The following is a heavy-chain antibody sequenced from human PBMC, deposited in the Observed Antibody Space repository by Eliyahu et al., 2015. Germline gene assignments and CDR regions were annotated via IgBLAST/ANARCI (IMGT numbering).Heavy chain of an antibody. J-gene: IGHJ6*02. V-gene: IGHV3-15*01. CDR1: GFXFXNAX. CDR3: TTGVSTIRGVVVASEGFGMAV. CDR2: IKNKSEAGPT. D-gene: IGHD3-10*01. Sequence: EVQLSESGGGLVKPGGSLRLSXAASGFXFXNAXMXXXRQAPGKGLEWVGQIKNKSEAGPTDYAAPVKGRFIISRDDSKNMLYLQINNLKSEDTAVYYCTTGVSTIRGVVVASEGFGMAVWGQGTTVTVSS.